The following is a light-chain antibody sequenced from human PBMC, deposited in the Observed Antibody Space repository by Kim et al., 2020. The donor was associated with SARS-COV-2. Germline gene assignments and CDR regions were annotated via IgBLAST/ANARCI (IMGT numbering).Light chain of an antibody. V-gene: IGKV3-11*01. J-gene: IGKJ3*01. Sequence: PGERSTLSCRASQIVSSYLAWYQQKPGQAPRLLIYDASNRATGIPARFSGSGSGTDFTLTISSLEPEDFAVYYCQQRSNWPPRLTFGPGTKVDIK. CDR1: QIVSSY. CDR2: DAS. CDR3: QQRSNWPPRLT.